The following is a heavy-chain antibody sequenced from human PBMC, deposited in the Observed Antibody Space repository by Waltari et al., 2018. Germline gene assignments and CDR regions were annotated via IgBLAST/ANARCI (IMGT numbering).Heavy chain of an antibody. V-gene: IGHV3-30*04. J-gene: IGHJ6*02. CDR1: GFTFSSYA. D-gene: IGHD6-6*01. CDR2: ISYDGSNK. Sequence: QVQLVESGGGVVQPGRSLRLSCAASGFTFSSYAMHWVRQAPGKGLEWVAVISYDGSNKYSADSVKGRFTISRDKSKNTLYLQMNSLRAEDTAVYYCAREGTGPARYYYGMDVWGQGTTVTVSS. CDR3: AREGTGPARYYYGMDV.